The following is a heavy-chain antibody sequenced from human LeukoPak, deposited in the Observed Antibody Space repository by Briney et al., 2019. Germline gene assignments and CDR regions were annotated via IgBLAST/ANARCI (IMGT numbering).Heavy chain of an antibody. V-gene: IGHV4-34*01. CDR3: ARRFPPDRGWYWWFDP. D-gene: IGHD6-19*01. J-gene: IGHJ5*02. CDR1: GGSFSGYY. CDR2: INHSGST. Sequence: PSETLSLTCAVYGGSFSGYYWSWIRQPPGKGLEWIGEINHSGSTKYNPSLKSRVTISVDTSKNQFSLKLSSVTAADTAVYYCARRFPPDRGWYWWFDPWGQGTLVTVSS.